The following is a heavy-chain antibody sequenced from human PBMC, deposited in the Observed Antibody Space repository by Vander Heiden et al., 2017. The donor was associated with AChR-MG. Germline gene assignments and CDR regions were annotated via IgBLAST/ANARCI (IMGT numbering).Heavy chain of an antibody. D-gene: IGHD5-12*01. Sequence: EVQLVESGGGVVRPGGSLRLSCAAPGFPFDDYGMSWVRQAPGKGLEWVSGINWNGGSTGYADSVKGRFTISRDNAKNSLYLQMNSLRAEDTALYHCARDTTGYSGYAWFDPWGQGTLVTVSS. J-gene: IGHJ5*02. CDR1: GFPFDDYG. CDR3: ARDTTGYSGYAWFDP. CDR2: INWNGGST. V-gene: IGHV3-20*01.